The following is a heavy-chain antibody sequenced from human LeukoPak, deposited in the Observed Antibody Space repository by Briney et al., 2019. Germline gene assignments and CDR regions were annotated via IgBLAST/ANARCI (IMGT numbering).Heavy chain of an antibody. CDR3: TSPEG. V-gene: IGHV5-51*01. CDR2: IHPGDSNT. Sequence: GESLKISCKGSGYRLTSRWIGWVRQKAGKGLEWMGTIHPGDSNTRYSPSFQGQVTMSADKSTNTAYLQWSSLKPSDNGMYYCTSPEGWGQGTLVTVSS. J-gene: IGHJ4*02. CDR1: GYRLTSRW.